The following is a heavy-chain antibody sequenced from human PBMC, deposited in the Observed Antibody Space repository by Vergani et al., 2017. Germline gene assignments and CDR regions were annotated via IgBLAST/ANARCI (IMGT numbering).Heavy chain of an antibody. D-gene: IGHD5-18*01. CDR2: IYYSGST. J-gene: IGHJ2*01. V-gene: IGHV4-59*01. CDR3: ARGYSYGLYWYFDL. Sequence: QVQLQESGPGLVKPSETLSLTCTVSGGSMSSYYWNWIRQPPGKGLDWIGYIYYSGSTNYNPSLKSRVTISVDTSKNQFSRKLSSVTAADTAVYYCARGYSYGLYWYFDLWGRGTLVTVSS. CDR1: GGSMSSYY.